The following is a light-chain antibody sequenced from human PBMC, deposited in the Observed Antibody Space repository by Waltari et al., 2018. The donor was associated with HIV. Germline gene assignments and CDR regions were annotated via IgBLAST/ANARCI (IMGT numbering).Light chain of an antibody. V-gene: IGLV2-11*01. J-gene: IGLJ3*02. CDR2: DVT. Sequence: QSALTQPRSVSGYPGQSVTICCPGTSSDVGAYKFVSWYQQHPGKAPNLLIYDVTTRPSGVPDLFSVSKSGNSASLIISGLQAGDEAHYFCCSYAGNYAWVFGGGTKLTVL. CDR1: SSDVGAYKF. CDR3: CSYAGNYAWV.